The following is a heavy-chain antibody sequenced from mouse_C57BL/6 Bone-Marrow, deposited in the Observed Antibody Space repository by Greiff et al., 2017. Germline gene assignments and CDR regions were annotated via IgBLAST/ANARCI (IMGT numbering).Heavy chain of an antibody. CDR1: GYTFTSYG. Sequence: VKLMESGAELARPGASVKLSCKASGYTFTSYGISWVKQRTGQGLEWIGEIYPRSGNTYYNEKFKGKATLTADKSSSTAYMKLRSLTSEDSAVXFCAPSSYYYGSSYGAYWGQGTLVTVSA. V-gene: IGHV1-81*01. J-gene: IGHJ3*01. CDR3: APSSYYYGSSYGAY. D-gene: IGHD1-1*01. CDR2: IYPRSGNT.